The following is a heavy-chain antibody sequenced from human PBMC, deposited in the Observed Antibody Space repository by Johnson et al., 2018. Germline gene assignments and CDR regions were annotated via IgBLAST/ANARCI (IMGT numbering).Heavy chain of an antibody. J-gene: IGHJ6*03. V-gene: IGHV3-7*01. CDR1: GFTLSSYW. CDR3: AGDAGTKGYYYLDV. CDR2: IKQDGSGK. Sequence: VQLVESGGGLVEPGGSLRLSCAASGFTLSSYWMSWVRQAPGKGTEWVANIKQDGSGKYFVDSVTGRFTISRDNAKDSLYLQMNSIRVEDSAVYYWAGDAGTKGYYYLDVWGKGTTVTVSS.